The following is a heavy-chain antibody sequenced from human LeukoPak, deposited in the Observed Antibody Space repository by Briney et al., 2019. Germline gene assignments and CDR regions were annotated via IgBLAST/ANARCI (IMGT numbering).Heavy chain of an antibody. CDR2: ISSSGSTI. Sequence: GGSLRLSCTASGFTFSSYEMNWVRQAPGKGLEWVSYISSSGSTIYYADSVKGRFTISRDNSKNTLYLQMNSLRAEDTAVYYCARGPSGYHNTGGQGTLVTVSS. D-gene: IGHD5-12*01. V-gene: IGHV3-48*03. CDR3: ARGPSGYHNT. J-gene: IGHJ4*02. CDR1: GFTFSSYE.